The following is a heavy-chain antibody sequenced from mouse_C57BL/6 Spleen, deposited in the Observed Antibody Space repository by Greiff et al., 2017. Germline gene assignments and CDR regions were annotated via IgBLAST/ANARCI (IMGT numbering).Heavy chain of an antibody. V-gene: IGHV5-4*01. Sequence: EVKLMESGGGLVKPGGSLKLSCAASGFTFSSYAMSWVRQTPEKRLEWVATISDGGSYTYYPDNVKGRFTISRDNAKNNLYLQMSHLKSEDTAMYYCARDDGDYDPYYFDYWGQGTTLTVSS. J-gene: IGHJ2*01. CDR1: GFTFSSYA. D-gene: IGHD2-4*01. CDR3: ARDDGDYDPYYFDY. CDR2: ISDGGSYT.